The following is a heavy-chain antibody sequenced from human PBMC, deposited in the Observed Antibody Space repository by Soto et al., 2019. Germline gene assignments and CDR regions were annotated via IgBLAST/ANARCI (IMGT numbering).Heavy chain of an antibody. CDR1: SGSFSGYY. V-gene: IGHV4-34*01. D-gene: IGHD4-17*01. J-gene: IGHJ4*02. CDR2: INHGGST. Sequence: SETLSLTCVVYSGSFSGYYWSWIRQPPGKGLEWIGDINHGGSTNYNPSLKSRVTISVDTSKNQFSLKLTSVTAADTAVYYCARGYGDYSRDYWGQGTLVTVSS. CDR3: ARGYGDYSRDY.